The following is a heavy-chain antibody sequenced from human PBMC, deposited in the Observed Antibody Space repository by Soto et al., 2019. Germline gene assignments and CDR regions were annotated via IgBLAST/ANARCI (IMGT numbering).Heavy chain of an antibody. J-gene: IGHJ4*02. CDR1: GFSLSTSGVG. D-gene: IGHD4-17*01. V-gene: IGHV2-5*02. Sequence: QITLKESGSTLVKPTQTLTLTCTFSGFSLSTSGVGVGWIRQPPGKALEWLALIYWDDDKRYSPSLKSRLTITEDTSKNQAVLTMTNMDPVDTATYYCAHRQRTVYFDYWGQGTLVTVSS. CDR3: AHRQRTVYFDY. CDR2: IYWDDDK.